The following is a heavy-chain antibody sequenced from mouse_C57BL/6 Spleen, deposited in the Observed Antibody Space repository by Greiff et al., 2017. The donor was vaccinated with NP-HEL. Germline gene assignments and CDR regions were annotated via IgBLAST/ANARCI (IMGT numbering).Heavy chain of an antibody. Sequence: VQLKQPGAELVKPGASVKMSCKASGYTFTSYWITWVKQRPGQGLEWIGDIYPGSGSTNYNEKFKSKATLTVDTSSSTAYMQLSSLTSEDSAVYYCARENSSPYYYAMDYWGQGTSVTVSS. CDR1: GYTFTSYW. CDR3: ARENSSPYYYAMDY. CDR2: IYPGSGST. J-gene: IGHJ4*01. V-gene: IGHV1-55*01. D-gene: IGHD6-1*01.